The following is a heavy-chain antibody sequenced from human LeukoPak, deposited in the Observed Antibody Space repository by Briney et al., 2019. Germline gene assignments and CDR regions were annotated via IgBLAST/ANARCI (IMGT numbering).Heavy chain of an antibody. V-gene: IGHV1-18*01. CDR2: ISAYNGNT. CDR3: AREGGCGDCYWGTTGYFDY. Sequence: ASVKVSCKASGYTFTSYGISWVRQAPGQGLEWMGWISAYNGNTNYAQKLQGRVTMTTDTSTSTAYMELSSLRSEDTAVYYCAREGGCGDCYWGTTGYFDYWGQGTLVTVSS. D-gene: IGHD2-21*02. CDR1: GYTFTSYG. J-gene: IGHJ4*02.